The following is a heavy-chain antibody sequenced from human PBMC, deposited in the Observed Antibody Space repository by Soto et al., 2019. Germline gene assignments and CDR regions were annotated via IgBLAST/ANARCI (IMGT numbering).Heavy chain of an antibody. V-gene: IGHV3-30*18. CDR2: ISNDVRNI. Sequence: VQLVESGGGVVQPGRSLRLSCAASGLTFSTYGFHWVRQAPGKGLEWVAVISNDVRNIHYAESVKGRFTISRDNSKNTLYLQMNSLRPNDTAVYYCVKDTLGGMTPVFMPVPEWGQGTLVTVSS. CDR3: VKDTLGGMTPVFMPVPE. J-gene: IGHJ4*02. D-gene: IGHD2-2*01. CDR1: GLTFSTYG.